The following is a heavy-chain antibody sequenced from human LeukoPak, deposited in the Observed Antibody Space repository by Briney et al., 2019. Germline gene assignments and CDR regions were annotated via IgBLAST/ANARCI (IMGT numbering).Heavy chain of an antibody. Sequence: GGSLRLSCAASGFTFRSYAMHWVRQAPGKGLEWVAVISYDGSNKYYADSVKGRFTISRDKSKSTLYLQMNSLRPEDTAVYYCAREAYCSGGSCYEHFQHWGQGTLVTVSS. CDR2: ISYDGSNK. CDR1: GFTFRSYA. J-gene: IGHJ1*01. CDR3: AREAYCSGGSCYEHFQH. V-gene: IGHV3-30-3*01. D-gene: IGHD2-15*01.